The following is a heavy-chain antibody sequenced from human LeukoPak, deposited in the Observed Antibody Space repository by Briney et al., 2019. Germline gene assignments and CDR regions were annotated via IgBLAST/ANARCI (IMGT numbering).Heavy chain of an antibody. J-gene: IGHJ6*03. CDR3: ARLTGSGYFSYYHYMDV. Sequence: GGSLRLSCAASGLTFNSYWMHWVRQVAGKGLVWVARINGDASNTTYADSVKGRFTISRDNAKNSLYLQMNSLRAEDTAVYYCARLTGSGYFSYYHYMDVWGKGTTVTVSS. CDR1: GLTFNSYW. CDR2: INGDASNT. V-gene: IGHV3-74*03. D-gene: IGHD3-22*01.